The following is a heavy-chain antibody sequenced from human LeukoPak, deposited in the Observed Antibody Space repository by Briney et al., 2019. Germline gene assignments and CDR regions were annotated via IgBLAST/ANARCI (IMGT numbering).Heavy chain of an antibody. J-gene: IGHJ5*02. D-gene: IGHD6-19*01. Sequence: ASVKVSCKASGYAFTTYDINWVRQATGQGPEWMGWMNPNSGNTGYTQNFQGRVTMTRNTSISTAYMELSSLKSEDTAVYYCAPGRGSGHKENWFDPWGQGTLVNVFS. CDR3: APGRGSGHKENWFDP. CDR1: GYAFTTYD. CDR2: MNPNSGNT. V-gene: IGHV1-8*01.